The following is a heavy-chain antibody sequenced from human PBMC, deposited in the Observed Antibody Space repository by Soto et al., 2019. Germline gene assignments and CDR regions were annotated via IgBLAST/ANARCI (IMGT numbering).Heavy chain of an antibody. CDR1: GFTFSSYS. Sequence: PGGSLRRSCAASGFTFSSYSMNWVRQAPGKGLEWVSYISSSSSTIYYADSVKGRFTISRDNAKNSLYLQMNSLRDEDTAVYYCGGDSSGYYYPDVFDIWGQGTMVTVSS. V-gene: IGHV3-48*02. J-gene: IGHJ3*02. CDR3: GGDSSGYYYPDVFDI. D-gene: IGHD3-22*01. CDR2: ISSSSSTI.